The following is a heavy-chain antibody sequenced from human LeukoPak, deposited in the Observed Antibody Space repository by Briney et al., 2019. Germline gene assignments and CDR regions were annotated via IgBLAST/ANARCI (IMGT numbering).Heavy chain of an antibody. V-gene: IGHV1-18*01. D-gene: IGHD6-13*01. CDR2: ISSYNGKT. CDR3: ARDRGRGIATADYYFDY. CDR1: GYTFTSYG. Sequence: ASVKVSCKASGYTFTSYGISWVRQAPGQGLEWMGWISSYNGKTIYAQRLQGRVTMTTDTSTSTAYMEVRSLRSDDTAVYYCARDRGRGIATADYYFDYWGQGTLVTVSS. J-gene: IGHJ4*02.